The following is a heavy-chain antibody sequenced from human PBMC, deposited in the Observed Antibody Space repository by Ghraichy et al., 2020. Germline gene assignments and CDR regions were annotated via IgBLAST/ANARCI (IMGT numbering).Heavy chain of an antibody. D-gene: IGHD3-9*01. V-gene: IGHV4-61*02. J-gene: IGHJ3*02. CDR2: IYTSGST. Sequence: SENLSLTCTVSGGSISSGSYYWSWIRQPAGKGLEWIGRIYTSGSTNYNPSLESRVTISVETSKNQFSLKLSSVTAADTAVYYFARVAHPSPLRYLDWLSRRDAFDIWGQGTMVTVSS. CDR3: ARVAHPSPLRYLDWLSRRDAFDI. CDR1: GGSISSGSYY.